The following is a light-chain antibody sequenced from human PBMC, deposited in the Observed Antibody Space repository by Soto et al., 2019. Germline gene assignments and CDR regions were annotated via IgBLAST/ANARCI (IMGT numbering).Light chain of an antibody. CDR3: QQYGSSGT. Sequence: ESVLKQCPGTLSLNTGERATLSCRASQSVSNNYLAWYQQKPGQAPRLLIYGASNRATGIPDRFSGSGSGTDFTLTISSLEPEYFAVYYCQQYGSSGTFGQGTKVDIK. J-gene: IGKJ1*01. CDR1: QSVSNNY. CDR2: GAS. V-gene: IGKV3-20*01.